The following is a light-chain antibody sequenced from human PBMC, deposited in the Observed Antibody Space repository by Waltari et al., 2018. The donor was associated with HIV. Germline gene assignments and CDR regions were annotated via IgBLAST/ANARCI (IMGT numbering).Light chain of an antibody. CDR3: CSYAGTRYV. Sequence: QSALTQPRSVSGSPGQSVTISCPGTSSAVGGYNYVSWYQQHPGKAPKLMIYDVSKRPSGVPDRFSGSKSGNTASLTISGLQAEDEADYYCCSYAGTRYVFGTGTKVTVL. CDR2: DVS. J-gene: IGLJ1*01. V-gene: IGLV2-11*01. CDR1: SSAVGGYNY.